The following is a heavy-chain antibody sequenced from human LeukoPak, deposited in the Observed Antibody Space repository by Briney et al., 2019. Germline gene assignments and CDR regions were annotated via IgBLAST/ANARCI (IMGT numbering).Heavy chain of an antibody. V-gene: IGHV3-23*01. Sequence: GRFTISRDNSKNTLYLQMNSLRAEDTAVYYCAKVDSGIVATGSPYFDYWGQGTLVTVSS. D-gene: IGHD6-13*01. J-gene: IGHJ4*02. CDR3: AKVDSGIVATGSPYFDY.